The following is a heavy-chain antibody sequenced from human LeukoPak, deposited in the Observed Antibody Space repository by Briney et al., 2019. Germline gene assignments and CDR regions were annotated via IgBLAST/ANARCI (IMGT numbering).Heavy chain of an antibody. CDR2: INPSGGT. D-gene: IGHD6-13*01. V-gene: IGHV1-46*01. CDR3: AREGVAGTGLDY. J-gene: IGHJ4*02. CDR1: GYTFSIYN. Sequence: ASVKVPCKASGYTFSIYNMHWVRQAPGQGLGWMGIINPSGGTSYAQKLQGRITMTRDTSTSTVYMELSSLRSEDTAVYYCAREGVAGTGLDYWGQGTLVTVSS.